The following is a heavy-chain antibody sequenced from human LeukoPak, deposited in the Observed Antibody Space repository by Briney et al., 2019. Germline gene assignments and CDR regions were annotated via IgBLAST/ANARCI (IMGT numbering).Heavy chain of an antibody. CDR1: GFSFSGHW. CDR3: ARGPNSNWSGLDF. J-gene: IGHJ4*02. CDR2: ISPTGSTT. D-gene: IGHD6-6*01. V-gene: IGHV3-74*01. Sequence: GGSLRLSCTASGFSFSGHWMHWARQLPGKGLVWVSRISPTGSTTSYTDSVKGRFTVSRDNAKNTLYLQVNNLRAEDTAVYYCARGPNSNWSGLDFWGQGTLLTVSS.